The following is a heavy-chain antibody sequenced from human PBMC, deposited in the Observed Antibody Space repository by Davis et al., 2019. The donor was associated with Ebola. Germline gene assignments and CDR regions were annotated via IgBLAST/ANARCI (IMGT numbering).Heavy chain of an antibody. V-gene: IGHV1-69*13. D-gene: IGHD3-22*01. CDR2: IIPLFGTA. CDR1: GGTFTSYA. CDR3: ARGGGGDSSGFQSWFDP. J-gene: IGHJ5*02. Sequence: SVKVSCKASGGTFTSYAISWVRQAPGQGLEWMGGIIPLFGTANYAQKFQDRVTITADESTSTSYMELNSLRSDDTAVYSCARGGGGDSSGFQSWFDPWGQGTLVTVSS.